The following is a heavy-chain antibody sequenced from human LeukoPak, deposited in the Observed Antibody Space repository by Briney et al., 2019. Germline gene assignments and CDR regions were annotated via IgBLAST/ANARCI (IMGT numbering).Heavy chain of an antibody. V-gene: IGHV3-30-3*01. CDR1: GFTFSSYA. J-gene: IGHJ6*02. CDR2: ISYDGSNK. Sequence: GKSLRLSCAVSGFTFSSYAMHWVRQAPGKGLEWVAVISYDGSNKYYADSVKGRFTISRDNSKNTLYLQMNSLRAEDTAVYYCARARNPLYCSGGSCYLYYYYYGMDVWGQGTTVTVSS. CDR3: ARARNPLYCSGGSCYLYYYYYGMDV. D-gene: IGHD2-15*01.